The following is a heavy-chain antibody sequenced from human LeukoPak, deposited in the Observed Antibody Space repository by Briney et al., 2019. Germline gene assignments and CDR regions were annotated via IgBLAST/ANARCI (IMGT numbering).Heavy chain of an antibody. CDR3: ARQTTVTTPFDY. Sequence: SETLSLTCTVSGGSIRSSHYYWGWLRQPPGKGLEWIGSINYSGSTYYNPSLKSRVTISVDTSKNQFSLKLSSVTAADTAVYYCARQTTVTTPFDYWGEGTLVTVPS. CDR1: GGSIRSSHYY. D-gene: IGHD4-11*01. V-gene: IGHV4-39*01. J-gene: IGHJ4*02. CDR2: INYSGST.